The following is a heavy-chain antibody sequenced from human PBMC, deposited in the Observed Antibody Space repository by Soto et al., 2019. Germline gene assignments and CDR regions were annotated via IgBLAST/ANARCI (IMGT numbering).Heavy chain of an antibody. J-gene: IGHJ4*02. Sequence: GASLKISCKGSGYSFTSYWISWVRQMPGKGLEWMGRIDPSDSYTRYSPSFQGQVTISADKSISTAYLQWSSLKASDTAMYYCARDYDSSGYPRYYFDYWGQGTLVTVSS. CDR3: ARDYDSSGYPRYYFDY. V-gene: IGHV5-10-1*04. CDR1: GYSFTSYW. D-gene: IGHD3-22*01. CDR2: IDPSDSYT.